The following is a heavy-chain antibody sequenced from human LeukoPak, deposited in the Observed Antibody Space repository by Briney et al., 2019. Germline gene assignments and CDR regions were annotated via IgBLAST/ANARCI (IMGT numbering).Heavy chain of an antibody. D-gene: IGHD6-19*01. J-gene: IGHJ4*02. CDR1: GFTFKEYG. CDR2: INENTRNT. V-gene: IGHV3-23*01. Sequence: GGSLRLSGAASGFTFKEYGMSWVRKAPGKGLEGVSTINENTRNTHYADSVQGRFTISSDNSKNTLLLQMNSLRVDDTALYYCTKGDGGWYPIDYWGQGTLVIVSS. CDR3: TKGDGGWYPIDY.